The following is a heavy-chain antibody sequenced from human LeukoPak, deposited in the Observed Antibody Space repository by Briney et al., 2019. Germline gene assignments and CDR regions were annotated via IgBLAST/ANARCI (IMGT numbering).Heavy chain of an antibody. Sequence: ASVKVSCKASGYTFTGYYMHWVRQAPGQGLEWMGWINPNSGGTNYAQKFQGRVTMTRDTSISTAYMELSRLRSDDTAVYYCARTFYGDYLFDYWGQGTLVTVYS. J-gene: IGHJ4*02. CDR3: ARTFYGDYLFDY. D-gene: IGHD4-17*01. V-gene: IGHV1-2*02. CDR1: GYTFTGYY. CDR2: INPNSGGT.